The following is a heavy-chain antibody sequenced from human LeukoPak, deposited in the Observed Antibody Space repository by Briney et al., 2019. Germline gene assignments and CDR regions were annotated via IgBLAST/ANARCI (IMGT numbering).Heavy chain of an antibody. CDR2: INHGGST. J-gene: IGHJ5*02. D-gene: IGHD6-6*01. V-gene: IGHV4-34*01. CDR1: DGSFTGYF. CDR3: ARGPIPRYSSSSRRWFDP. Sequence: SETLSLTCAISDGSFTGYFWNWVRQAPGKGLEWIGDINHGGSTNYNPSLRSRVTMSVDTSKNQFSLKLSSVTAADTAVYYCARGPIPRYSSSSRRWFDPWGQGTLVTVSS.